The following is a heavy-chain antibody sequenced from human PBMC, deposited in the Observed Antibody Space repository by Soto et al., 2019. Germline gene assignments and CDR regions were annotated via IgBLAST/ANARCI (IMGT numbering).Heavy chain of an antibody. Sequence: LSLTCAVSGGSISSYYWSWIRQPPGKGLEWIGYISYSGSTNYNPSLKSRVTISVDTSKNQFSLKVSPVTAADTAAYYCARQMTTLTTFDYWGQGTLVTVSS. CDR3: ARQMTTLTTFDY. CDR1: GGSISSYY. D-gene: IGHD4-17*01. J-gene: IGHJ4*02. V-gene: IGHV4-59*01. CDR2: ISYSGST.